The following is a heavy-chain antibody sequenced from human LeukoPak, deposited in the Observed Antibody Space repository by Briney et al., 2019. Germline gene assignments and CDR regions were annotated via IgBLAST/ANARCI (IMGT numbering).Heavy chain of an antibody. CDR2: ISGDGGST. J-gene: IGHJ3*02. V-gene: IGHV3-43*02. CDR3: AMNYYYDSSGYYSGAFDI. Sequence: RGSLRLSCAASGFTFDDYAMHWVRQAPGKGLEWVSLISGDGGSTYYADSVKGRFTISRDNSKNSLYLQMNSLRTEDTALYYCAMNYYYDSSGYYSGAFDIWGQGTMVTASS. CDR1: GFTFDDYA. D-gene: IGHD3-22*01.